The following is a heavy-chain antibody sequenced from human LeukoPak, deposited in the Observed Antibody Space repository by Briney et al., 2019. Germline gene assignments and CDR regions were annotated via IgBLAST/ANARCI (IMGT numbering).Heavy chain of an antibody. J-gene: IGHJ4*02. Sequence: ASVTVSCTASGYTFTSYDINWVRQATGQGLEWMGWMNPNSGNTGYAQKFQGRVTMTRNTSISTAYMELSSLRSEDTAVYYCARGSIAAAGFDYWGQGTLVTVSS. CDR2: MNPNSGNT. D-gene: IGHD6-13*01. V-gene: IGHV1-8*01. CDR3: ARGSIAAAGFDY. CDR1: GYTFTSYD.